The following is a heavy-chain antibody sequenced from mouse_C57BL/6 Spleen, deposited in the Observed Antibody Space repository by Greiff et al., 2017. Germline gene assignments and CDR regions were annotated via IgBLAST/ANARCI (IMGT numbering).Heavy chain of an antibody. J-gene: IGHJ3*01. CDR1: GYSITSGYD. V-gene: IGHV3-1*01. CDR2: ISSSGST. Sequence: EVKLMASGPGMVKPSQSLSLTCTVTGYSITSGYDWHWIRHFPGNKLEWLGYISSSGSTNYNPSLKSRISITHDTSKNHFFLKLNSVTTEDTATYYCARGELGRFAYWGQGTLGTVSA. D-gene: IGHD4-1*01. CDR3: ARGELGRFAY.